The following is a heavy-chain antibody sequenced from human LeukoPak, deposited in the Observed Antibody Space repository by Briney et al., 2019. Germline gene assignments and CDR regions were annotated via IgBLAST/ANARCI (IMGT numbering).Heavy chain of an antibody. CDR3: ARDEVGSSSPFDY. V-gene: IGHV4-61*02. D-gene: IGHD6-6*01. J-gene: IGHJ4*02. Sequence: SETLSLTCTVSGVSISSGSYYWSWIRQPAGKGLEWIGRIYTSGSTNYNPSLKSRVTISVDTSKNQFSLKLSSVTAADTAVYYCARDEVGSSSPFDYWGQGTLVTVSS. CDR1: GVSISSGSYY. CDR2: IYTSGST.